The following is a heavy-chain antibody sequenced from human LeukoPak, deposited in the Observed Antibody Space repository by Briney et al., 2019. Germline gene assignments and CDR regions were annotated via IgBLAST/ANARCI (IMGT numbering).Heavy chain of an antibody. J-gene: IGHJ4*02. D-gene: IGHD3-22*01. Sequence: SETLSLTCAVSGGSISSGGYSWSWIRQPPGKGLEWIGYIYHSGSTYYNPSLKSRVTISVDRSKNQFSLKLSSVTAADTAVYYCARSNYDSSGSYYFDYWGQGTLVTVSS. V-gene: IGHV4-30-2*01. CDR2: IYHSGST. CDR1: GGSISSGGYS. CDR3: ARSNYDSSGSYYFDY.